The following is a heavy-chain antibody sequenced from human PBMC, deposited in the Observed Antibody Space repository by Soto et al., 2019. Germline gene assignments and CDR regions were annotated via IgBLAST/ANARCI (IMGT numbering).Heavy chain of an antibody. CDR3: AKDLSYDFWSGYHPGWFDP. V-gene: IGHV3-30*18. D-gene: IGHD3-3*01. CDR2: ISYDGSNK. J-gene: IGHJ5*02. Sequence: LRLSCAASGFTFSSYGMHWVRQAPGKGLEWVAVISYDGSNKYYADSVKGRFTISRDNSKNTLYLQMNSLRAEDTAVYYCAKDLSYDFWSGYHPGWFDPWGQGTLVTVS. CDR1: GFTFSSYG.